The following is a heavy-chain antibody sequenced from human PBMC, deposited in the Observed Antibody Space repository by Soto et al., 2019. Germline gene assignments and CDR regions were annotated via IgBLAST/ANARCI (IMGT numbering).Heavy chain of an antibody. V-gene: IGHV4-39*01. CDR2: IYNSGST. Sequence: SETLSLTCAVSGGSISSGGYSWNWIRQPPGKGLEWIGNIYNSGSTYYNPSLKSRVTISVDTSKNQFSLKLSSVTAADTAVYYCARTTVTPYYFDYWGQGTPVTVSS. CDR3: ARTTVTPYYFDY. J-gene: IGHJ4*02. D-gene: IGHD4-17*01. CDR1: GGSISSGGYS.